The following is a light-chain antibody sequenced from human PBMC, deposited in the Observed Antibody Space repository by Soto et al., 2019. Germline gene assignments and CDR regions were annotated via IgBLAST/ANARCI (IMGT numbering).Light chain of an antibody. Sequence: QAVVTQEPSFSVSPGGTGPLPCGLSSGSVYTSYYPSWYQQTPGQAPRTLIYSTNTRSSGVPDRFSGSILGNKAALTITGAQADDESDYYCVLYMGSGIWVFGGGTKLTVL. V-gene: IGLV8-61*01. J-gene: IGLJ3*02. CDR1: SGSVYTSYY. CDR3: VLYMGSGIWV. CDR2: STN.